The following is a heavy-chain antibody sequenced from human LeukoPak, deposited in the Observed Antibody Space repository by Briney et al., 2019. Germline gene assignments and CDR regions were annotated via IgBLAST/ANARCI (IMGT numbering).Heavy chain of an antibody. J-gene: IGHJ4*02. CDR2: ISSSSSYI. V-gene: IGHV3-21*01. D-gene: IGHD6-6*01. CDR1: GFTFSSYS. Sequence: PGGSLRLSCAASGFTFSSYSMNWVRQAPGKGLEWVSSISSSSSYIYYADSVKGRFTISRDNAKNSLYLQMNSLRAEDTAVYYCARDGWLVARRYFDYWGQGTLVTVSS. CDR3: ARDGWLVARRYFDY.